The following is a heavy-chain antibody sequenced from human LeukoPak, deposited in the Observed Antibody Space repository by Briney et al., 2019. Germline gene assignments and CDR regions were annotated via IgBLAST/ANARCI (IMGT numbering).Heavy chain of an antibody. CDR2: IIPIFGTA. V-gene: IGHV1-69*13. J-gene: IGHJ4*02. CDR1: GGTFSSYA. D-gene: IGHD6-19*01. Sequence: SVKVSCKASGGTFSSYAISWVRQAPGQGLEWMGGIIPIFGTANYAQKFQGRVTITADESTSIAYMELSSLRSEDTAVYYCARYSGWYFSSNHELDYWGQGTLVTVSS. CDR3: ARYSGWYFSSNHELDY.